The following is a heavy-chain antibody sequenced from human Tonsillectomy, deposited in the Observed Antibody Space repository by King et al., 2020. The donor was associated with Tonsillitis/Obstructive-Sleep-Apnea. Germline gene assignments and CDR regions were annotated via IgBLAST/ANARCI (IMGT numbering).Heavy chain of an antibody. CDR3: THTGPVHIVVVTAMDAFNI. D-gene: IGHD2-21*02. J-gene: IGHJ3*02. CDR1: GFSLSTSGVG. Sequence: TLKESGPTLVKPTQTLTLTCTFSGFSLSTSGVGVGWIRQPPGKALEWLALIYWDDDKRYSPSLKSRLTITKDTSKNQVVLTMTNMDPVDTATYYCTHTGPVHIVVVTAMDAFNIWGQGTMVTVSS. CDR2: IYWDDDK. V-gene: IGHV2-5*02.